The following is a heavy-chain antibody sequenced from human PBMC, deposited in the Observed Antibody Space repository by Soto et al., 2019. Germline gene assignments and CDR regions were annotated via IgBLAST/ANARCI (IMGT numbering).Heavy chain of an antibody. V-gene: IGHV1-2*02. CDR3: AREGVAAPCARRESYLDL. Sequence: QVQLVQSGAEVKKPWASVTVSCKISGYPLTDFDIHWVRQAPAPGLGWMAWSNTHTGDTNTALKFQGRVTITRDMSINTAFMELTRLSSDDTAVYYCAREGVAAPCARRESYLDLWGRGTLVSVSS. D-gene: IGHD6-25*01. CDR1: GYPLTDFD. CDR2: SNTHTGDT. J-gene: IGHJ2*01.